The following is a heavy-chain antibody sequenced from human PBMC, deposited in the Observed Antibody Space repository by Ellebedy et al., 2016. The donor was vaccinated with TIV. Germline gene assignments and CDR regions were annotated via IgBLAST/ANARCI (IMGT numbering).Heavy chain of an antibody. CDR3: ARPALGGSVWWYFDL. D-gene: IGHD5/OR15-5a*01. Sequence: GESLKISCPGSGYSFTDNLLTWVRPVPGQGLEWMGKIRLRGSNSNYRPSFKGHVTISTDNSINTSYLQWSSLKASDTAMYYCARPALGGSVWWYFDLWGRGTLVTVSS. CDR1: GYSFTDNL. J-gene: IGHJ2*01. V-gene: IGHV5-10-1*01. CDR2: IRLRGSNS.